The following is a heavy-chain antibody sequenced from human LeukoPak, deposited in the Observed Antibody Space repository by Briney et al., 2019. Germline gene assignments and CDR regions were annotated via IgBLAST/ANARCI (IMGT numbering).Heavy chain of an antibody. CDR1: GFTFCNYA. Sequence: GGSLRLSFATSGFTFCNYAMSWGRQAPGEGVEWVSAISGSGDSTYYADSVKGRFTISRDSSMETLYLQMNSLRAEDTATYFCAKRLSFGVAIGDFDYWGQGTLVTVSS. CDR2: ISGSGDST. J-gene: IGHJ4*02. CDR3: AKRLSFGVAIGDFDY. D-gene: IGHD3-3*01. V-gene: IGHV3-23*01.